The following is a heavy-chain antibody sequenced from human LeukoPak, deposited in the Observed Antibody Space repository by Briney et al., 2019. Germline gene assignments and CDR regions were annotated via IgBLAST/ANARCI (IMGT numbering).Heavy chain of an antibody. D-gene: IGHD4-17*01. J-gene: IGHJ4*02. CDR1: GGSISSYY. CDR2: IYYSGSI. V-gene: IGHV4-59*01. Sequence: PSETLSLTCTVSGGSISSYYWSWIRQPPGKGLEWIGYIYYSGSINYNPSLKSRVTISVDTSKNQFSLKLSSVTAADTAVYYCARSLGRYGDYGSWVFDYWGQGTLVTVSS. CDR3: ARSLGRYGDYGSWVFDY.